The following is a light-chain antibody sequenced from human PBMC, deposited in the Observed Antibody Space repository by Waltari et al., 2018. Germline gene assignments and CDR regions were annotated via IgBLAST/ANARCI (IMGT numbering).Light chain of an antibody. J-gene: IGLJ3*02. Sequence: QSVLTPPPSASEAHGQRVTISCSGSSSNVGNNLVNWYQQIPGTAPKLLIYRNDQRPSGVPDRFSGSKSGTSASLAISGLQSEDEGDYYCASWDDSPNGRWVFGGGTKLTVL. CDR2: RND. CDR3: ASWDDSPNGRWV. V-gene: IGLV1-44*01. CDR1: SSNVGNNL.